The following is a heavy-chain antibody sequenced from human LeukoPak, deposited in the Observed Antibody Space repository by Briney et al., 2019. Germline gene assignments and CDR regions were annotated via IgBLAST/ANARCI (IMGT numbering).Heavy chain of an antibody. J-gene: IGHJ4*02. D-gene: IGHD4-17*01. Sequence: SETLSLTCAVSGGSISSSNWWNWVRQTPGKGLEWIGEIYHRGNTHYNPSLKSRVTISVDTSKNQFSLKLSSVTAADTAVYYCARGVTTVTEFDYWGQGTLVTVSS. CDR1: GGSISSSNW. V-gene: IGHV4-4*02. CDR3: ARGVTTVTEFDY. CDR2: IYHRGNT.